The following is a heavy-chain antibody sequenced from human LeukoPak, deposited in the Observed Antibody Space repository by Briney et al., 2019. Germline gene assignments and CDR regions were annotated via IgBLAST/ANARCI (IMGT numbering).Heavy chain of an antibody. CDR3: ARGNPLLWFGELSYGP. Sequence: ASVKVSCKASGYTFTGYYMHWVRQAPGQGLEWMGWINPNSGGTNYAQKFQGRVTMTRDTSISTAYMELSRLRSDDTAVYYCARGNPLLWFGELSYGPWGQGTLVTVSS. V-gene: IGHV1-2*02. CDR1: GYTFTGYY. J-gene: IGHJ5*02. CDR2: INPNSGGT. D-gene: IGHD3-10*01.